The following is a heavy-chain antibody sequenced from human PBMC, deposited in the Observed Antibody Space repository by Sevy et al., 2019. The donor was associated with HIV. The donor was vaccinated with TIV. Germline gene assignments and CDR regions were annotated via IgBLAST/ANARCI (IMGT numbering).Heavy chain of an antibody. CDR3: TTGDPYNRYGYMRPYFFDY. CDR2: VKSKTDGGTG. V-gene: IGHV3-15*01. CDR1: GFTFTNTW. Sequence: GGSLRLSCAASGFTFTNTWMSWVRLAPGKGLEWVGRVKSKTDGGTGDYAAPVKGRFRISRDDSKNTLYLQMNSLRTEDTAVYYCTTGDPYNRYGYMRPYFFDYWGQGTLVTVSS. D-gene: IGHD5-18*01. J-gene: IGHJ4*02.